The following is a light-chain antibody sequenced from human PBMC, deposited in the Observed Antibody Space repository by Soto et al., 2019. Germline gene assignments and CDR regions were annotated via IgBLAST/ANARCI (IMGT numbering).Light chain of an antibody. J-gene: IGLJ2*01. V-gene: IGLV2-14*03. CDR3: TSYTSDSSVI. CDR2: DVT. CDR1: SSDIGGYRY. Sequence: QSARTQPASVSGSPGQSVTISCTGTSSDIGGYRYVSWYQQRPGKAPKLMIHDVTNRPSGVSDRFSGSKSGNTASLTISGLQAEDEADYYCTSYTSDSSVIFGGGTKLTVL.